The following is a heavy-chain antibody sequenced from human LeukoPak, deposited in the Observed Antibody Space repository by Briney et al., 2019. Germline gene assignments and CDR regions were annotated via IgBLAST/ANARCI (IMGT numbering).Heavy chain of an antibody. D-gene: IGHD6-19*01. CDR1: GFTFSSYS. CDR2: ISSSSSTI. Sequence: GGSLRLSCAASGFTFSSYSMNWVRQAPGKGLEWVSYISSSSSTIYYADSVKGRFTISRDNAKNSLYLQMNSLRAEDTAVYYCARLGRIAVAGTNGYWGQGTLVTVSS. CDR3: ARLGRIAVAGTNGY. J-gene: IGHJ4*02. V-gene: IGHV3-48*04.